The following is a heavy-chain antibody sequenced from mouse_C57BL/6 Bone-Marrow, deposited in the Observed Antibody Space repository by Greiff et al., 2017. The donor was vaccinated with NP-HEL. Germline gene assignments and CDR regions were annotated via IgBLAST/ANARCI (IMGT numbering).Heavy chain of an antibody. J-gene: IGHJ3*01. Sequence: EVKLMESGGGLVKPGGSLKLSCAASGFTFSDYGMHWVRQAPEKGLEWVAYISSGSSTIYYADTVKGRFTISRDNAKNTLFLQMTSLRSEDTAMYYCASELGPGFAYWGQGTLVTVSA. V-gene: IGHV5-17*01. CDR3: ASELGPGFAY. CDR2: ISSGSSTI. D-gene: IGHD4-1*01. CDR1: GFTFSDYG.